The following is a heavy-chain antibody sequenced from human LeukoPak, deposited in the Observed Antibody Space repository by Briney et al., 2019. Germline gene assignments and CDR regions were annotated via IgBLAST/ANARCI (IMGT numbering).Heavy chain of an antibody. D-gene: IGHD3-3*01. CDR2: IYHSGST. V-gene: IGHV4-38-2*01. CDR3: ARRYYDFWSGYFTGAFDI. CDR1: GYSLSSGYY. Sequence: PSETLSLTCAVSGYSLSSGYYWGWTRQPPGKGLEWIGRIYHSGSTYYNPSLKSRVTISVDTSKNKFSLKLSSVTAADTAVYYCARRYYDFWSGYFTGAFDIWGQGTMVTVSS. J-gene: IGHJ3*02.